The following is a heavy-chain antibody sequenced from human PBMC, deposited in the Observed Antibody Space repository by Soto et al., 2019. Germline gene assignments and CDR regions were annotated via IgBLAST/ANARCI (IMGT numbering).Heavy chain of an antibody. D-gene: IGHD1-26*01. J-gene: IGHJ6*02. V-gene: IGHV1-69*06. CDR3: ARDLSGDLDYYYGMDV. CDR1: GGTFSSYA. CDR2: IIPIFGTA. Sequence: VASVKVSCKASGGTFSSYAISWVRQAPGQGLEWMGGIIPIFGTANYAQKFQGRVTITADKSTSTAYMELSSLRSEDTAVYYCARDLSGDLDYYYGMDVWGQGTTVTVSS.